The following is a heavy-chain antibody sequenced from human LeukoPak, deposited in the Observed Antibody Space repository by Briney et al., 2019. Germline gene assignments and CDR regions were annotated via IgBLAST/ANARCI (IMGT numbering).Heavy chain of an antibody. Sequence: GGSLRLSCAASGFTFSSYEMNWVRQAPGKGLEWVSYISSSGSTIYYADSVKGRFTISRDNAKNSLYLQMNSLRAEDTAVYYCARDSTAMVRGVTDFDYWGQGTLVTVSS. V-gene: IGHV3-48*03. D-gene: IGHD3-10*01. J-gene: IGHJ4*02. CDR2: ISSSGSTI. CDR1: GFTFSSYE. CDR3: ARDSTAMVRGVTDFDY.